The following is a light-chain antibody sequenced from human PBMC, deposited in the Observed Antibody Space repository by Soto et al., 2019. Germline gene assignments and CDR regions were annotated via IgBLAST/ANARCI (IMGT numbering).Light chain of an antibody. CDR2: EVT. CDR1: SGDIGSYNR. J-gene: IGLJ1*01. CDR3: ISYTNINTRACV. V-gene: IGLV2-14*01. Sequence: QSALTQPASVSGSPGQSITISCTGTSGDIGSYNRVSWYQQHPGKAPKLIIYEVTDRPSGVSNRFPGSKSGNTASLTISGLQAEDEAEYDCISYTNINTRACVFGTGTKLTVL.